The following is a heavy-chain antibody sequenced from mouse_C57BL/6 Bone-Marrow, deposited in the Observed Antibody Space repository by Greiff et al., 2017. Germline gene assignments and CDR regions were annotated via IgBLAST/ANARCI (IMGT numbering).Heavy chain of an antibody. V-gene: IGHV1-59*01. CDR1: GYTFTSYW. CDR3: TIGNF. J-gene: IGHJ2*01. Sequence: QVQLQQPGAELVRPGTSVKLSCKASGYTFTSYWMHWVKQRPGQGLEWIGVIDPSDSYTNYNQKFKGKATLTVDTSSSTAYMQLSSLTSEDSAVYYSTIGNFWGQGTTVTVSS. CDR2: IDPSDSYT. D-gene: IGHD2-14*01.